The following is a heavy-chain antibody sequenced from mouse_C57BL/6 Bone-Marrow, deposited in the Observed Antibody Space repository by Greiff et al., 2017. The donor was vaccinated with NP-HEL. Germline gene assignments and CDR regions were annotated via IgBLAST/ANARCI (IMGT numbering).Heavy chain of an antibody. J-gene: IGHJ3*01. CDR3: ARDRTTVPFAY. V-gene: IGHV7-1*01. Sequence: EVQGVESGGGLVQSGRSLRLSCATSGFTFSDFYMEWVRQAPGKGLEWIAASRNKANDYTTEYSASVKGRFIVSRDTSQSILYLQMNALRAEDTAIYYCARDRTTVPFAYWGQGTLVTVSA. D-gene: IGHD1-1*01. CDR2: SRNKANDYTT. CDR1: GFTFSDFY.